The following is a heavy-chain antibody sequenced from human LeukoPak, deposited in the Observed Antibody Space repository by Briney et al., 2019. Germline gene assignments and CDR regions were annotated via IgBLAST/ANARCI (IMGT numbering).Heavy chain of an antibody. CDR3: ARDRPNYYGSDGHYYRRDGDY. CDR2: ITSRGEST. D-gene: IGHD3-22*01. CDR1: GFTFSIYA. J-gene: IGHJ4*02. V-gene: IGHV3-23*01. Sequence: GGSLRLSCAASGFTFSIYALSWVRQAPGKGLQWVSSITSRGESTWYVDSVKGRFTITRDNSENTLYLQMHSLRAEDTAVYYCARDRPNYYGSDGHYYRRDGDYWGRGTLVSVSS.